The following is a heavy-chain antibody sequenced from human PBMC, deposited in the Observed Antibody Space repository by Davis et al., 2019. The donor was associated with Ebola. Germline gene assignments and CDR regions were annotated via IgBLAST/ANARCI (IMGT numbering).Heavy chain of an antibody. CDR2: IIPILGIA. Sequence: AASLQVSCNASAGTFRSYAISWVRQAPGQGLEWMGRIIPILGIANYAQKFQGRVTITADKSTSTAYMELSSLRSEDTAVYYCAREPRYGDYTHHDYYGMDVWGQGTTVTVSS. V-gene: IGHV1-69*04. J-gene: IGHJ6*02. D-gene: IGHD4-17*01. CDR1: AGTFRSYA. CDR3: AREPRYGDYTHHDYYGMDV.